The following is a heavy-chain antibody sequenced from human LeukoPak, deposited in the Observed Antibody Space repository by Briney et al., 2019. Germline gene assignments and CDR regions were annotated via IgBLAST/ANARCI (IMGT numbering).Heavy chain of an antibody. J-gene: IGHJ4*02. D-gene: IGHD1-1*01. CDR2: IKQDGSEN. V-gene: IGHV3-7*01. Sequence: TGGSLRLSCAASGFTFSSYWMSWVRQGPGKGLEWVANIKQDGSENYYVDSVKGRFTISRDNAKNSLYLQMNSLRAEDTAVYYCARRTSVGSFDYWGQGTLVTVSS. CDR3: ARRTSVGSFDY. CDR1: GFTFSSYW.